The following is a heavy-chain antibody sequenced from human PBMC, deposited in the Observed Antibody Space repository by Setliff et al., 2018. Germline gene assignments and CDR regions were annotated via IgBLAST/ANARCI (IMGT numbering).Heavy chain of an antibody. Sequence: GGSLRLSCAASGFTFDDYVMHWVRQAPGKGLEWVAVIWSHGGLKSYVDSVKGRFTIARDNSKNTLYLEMSSLRAEDTAVYYCAKEAGYCSSTSCSYYYYYMDVWGKGTTVTVSS. D-gene: IGHD2-2*01. J-gene: IGHJ6*03. CDR3: AKEAGYCSSTSCSYYYYYMDV. CDR2: IWSHGGLK. V-gene: IGHV3-33*06. CDR1: GFTFDDYV.